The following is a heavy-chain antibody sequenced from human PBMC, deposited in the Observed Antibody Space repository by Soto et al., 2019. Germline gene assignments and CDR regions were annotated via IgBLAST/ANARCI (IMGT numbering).Heavy chain of an antibody. J-gene: IGHJ3*02. V-gene: IGHV4-4*02. CDR2: IYHSGST. CDR1: GGSISSSNW. D-gene: IGHD3-22*01. CDR3: ARTYYYDSSGRPRSAFDI. Sequence: SETLSLTCAVSGGSISSSNWWSWVRQPPGKGLEWIGEIYHSGSTNYNPSFKSRVTISVDKSKNQFSLKLSSVTAADTAVYYCARTYYYDSSGRPRSAFDIWGQGTMVTVSS.